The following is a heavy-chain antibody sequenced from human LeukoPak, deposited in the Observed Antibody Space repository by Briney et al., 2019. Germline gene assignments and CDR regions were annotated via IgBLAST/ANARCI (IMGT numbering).Heavy chain of an antibody. CDR3: ARDGGSGTYYFDY. CDR1: GDSVSSNSAA. D-gene: IGHD3-10*01. J-gene: IGHJ4*02. V-gene: IGHV6-1*01. CDR2: TYYRSKWYK. Sequence: SQTLSLTCAISGDSVSSNSAAWNWIRPSPSRGLEWLGRTYYRSKWYKEYAVSVKSRITINADTSKNQFSLQLNSVTPEDTAVYYCARDGGSGTYYFDYWGQGTLVTVSS.